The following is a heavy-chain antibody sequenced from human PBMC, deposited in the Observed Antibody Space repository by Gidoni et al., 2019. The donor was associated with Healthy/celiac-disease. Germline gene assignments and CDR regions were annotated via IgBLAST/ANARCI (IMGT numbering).Heavy chain of an antibody. CDR1: GFTFDDYA. CDR3: AKDFNGSPDWYFDL. D-gene: IGHD1-26*01. Sequence: EVQLVESGGGLVQPGRSLRLSCAASGFTFDDYAMHWVRQAPGKGLEWVSGISWNSGSIGYADSVKGRFTISRDNAKNSLYLQMNSLRAEDTALYYCAKDFNGSPDWYFDLWGRGTLVTVSS. J-gene: IGHJ2*01. V-gene: IGHV3-9*01. CDR2: ISWNSGSI.